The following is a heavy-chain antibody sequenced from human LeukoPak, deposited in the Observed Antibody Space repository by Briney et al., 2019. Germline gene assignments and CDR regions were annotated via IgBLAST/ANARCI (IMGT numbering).Heavy chain of an antibody. CDR3: ARDRDTAMPYYFDS. CDR1: GGSISSGNYY. CDR2: IHTSGST. D-gene: IGHD5-18*01. Sequence: SETLSLTCTVSGGSISSGNYYWSWLRQPAGKTLEWIGRIHTSGSTNYNPSLKSRVSISIDTSKNQFSLKLSSVTAADTAVYYCARDRDTAMPYYFDSWGQGTLVTVSS. V-gene: IGHV4-61*02. J-gene: IGHJ4*02.